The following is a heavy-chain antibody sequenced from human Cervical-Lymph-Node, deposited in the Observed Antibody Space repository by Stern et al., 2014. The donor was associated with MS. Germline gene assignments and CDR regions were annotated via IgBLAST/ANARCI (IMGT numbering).Heavy chain of an antibody. Sequence: QVTLRESGPALVKPTQTLTLTCAFSGFSLSSREMCVSWIRQPPGKALEWVARIDWDNDRFYSTSLKTRLTISKDTSGNQVVLTLTNVDPMDTATYFCARIANCYWQHYYFDYWGQGILVTVSS. CDR3: ARIANCYWQHYYFDY. CDR2: IDWDNDR. D-gene: IGHD2-21*02. CDR1: GFSLSSREMC. J-gene: IGHJ4*02. V-gene: IGHV2-70*17.